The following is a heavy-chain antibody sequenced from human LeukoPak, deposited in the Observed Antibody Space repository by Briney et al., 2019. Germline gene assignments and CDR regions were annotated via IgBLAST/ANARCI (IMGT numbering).Heavy chain of an antibody. CDR3: ARVLSGSWDWFDP. CDR2: INTDGSRI. CDR1: GFTFSNYW. J-gene: IGHJ5*02. Sequence: GGSLRLSCAASGFTFSNYWMHWVRQALGKGLVWVSRINTDGSRITYADSVKGRFTISRDNAMNTVYLQMNSLRAEDTAVYYCARVLSGSWDWFDPWGQGTLVTVSS. V-gene: IGHV3-74*01. D-gene: IGHD3-22*01.